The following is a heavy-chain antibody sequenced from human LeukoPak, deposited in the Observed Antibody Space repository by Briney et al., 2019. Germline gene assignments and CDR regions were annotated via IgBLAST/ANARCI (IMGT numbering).Heavy chain of an antibody. CDR2: IYYSGST. D-gene: IGHD2-15*01. J-gene: IGHJ3*02. V-gene: IGHV4-59*01. Sequence: SETLSLTCTVSGGSIISDYWSWIRQPPGKGLEWIGYIYYSGSTNYNPSLKSRVTISVDTSKNQFSLKLSTVTAADTAVYYCAAASQVVVAASNAFDIWGQGTMVTVSS. CDR1: GGSIISDY. CDR3: AAASQVVVAASNAFDI.